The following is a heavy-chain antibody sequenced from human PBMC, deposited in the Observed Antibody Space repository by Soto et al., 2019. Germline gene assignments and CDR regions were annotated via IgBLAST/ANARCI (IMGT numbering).Heavy chain of an antibody. Sequence: LRLSCAASGFTFDDYAMHWVRQAPGKGLEWVSGISWNSGSIGYADSVKGRFTISRDNAKNSLYLQMNSLRAEDTALYYCAKDRGGIYSSSANWFDPWGQGTMVTVSS. V-gene: IGHV3-9*01. CDR3: AKDRGGIYSSSANWFDP. J-gene: IGHJ5*02. CDR2: ISWNSGSI. D-gene: IGHD6-6*01. CDR1: GFTFDDYA.